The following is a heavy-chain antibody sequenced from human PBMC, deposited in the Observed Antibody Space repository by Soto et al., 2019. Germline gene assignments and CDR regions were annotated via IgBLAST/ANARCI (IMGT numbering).Heavy chain of an antibody. Sequence: SVKVSCKVSGGTFSSFTISWVRQAPGQGLEWMGGIIPIYGTANYAQKFQGRVTITADASTRTAYMELSSLRSEDTAVYYCAKDRRADWESYYYYAMDVWGQGTTVTVSS. CDR1: GGTFSSFT. CDR3: AKDRRADWESYYYYAMDV. D-gene: IGHD1-26*01. CDR2: IIPIYGTA. J-gene: IGHJ6*02. V-gene: IGHV1-69*13.